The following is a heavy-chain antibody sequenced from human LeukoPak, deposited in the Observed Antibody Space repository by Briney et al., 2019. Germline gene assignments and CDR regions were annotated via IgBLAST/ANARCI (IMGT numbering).Heavy chain of an antibody. CDR3: ARDVESVGAINDY. V-gene: IGHV3-7*04. CDR1: GFTFSSYW. Sequence: GGSLRLSCAASGFTFSSYWMSWVRQAPGQGLEWVANIKQDGSEKYYVDSVKGRFTISRDNAKNSLYLQMNSLRAEDTAVYYCARDVESVGAINDYWGQGTLVTVSS. J-gene: IGHJ4*02. CDR2: IKQDGSEK. D-gene: IGHD1-26*01.